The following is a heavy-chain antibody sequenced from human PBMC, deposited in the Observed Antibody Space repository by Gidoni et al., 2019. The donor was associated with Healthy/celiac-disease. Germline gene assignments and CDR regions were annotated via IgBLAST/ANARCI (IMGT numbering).Heavy chain of an antibody. CDR2: IYYSGST. J-gene: IGHJ6*02. V-gene: IGHV4-59*01. Sequence: QVQLQESGPGLVKPSETLSLSCTVPVGSLSSYYWSWIRQPPGKGLEWIGYIYYSGSTNYNPSLKSRVTISVDTSKNQFSLKLSSVTAADTAVYYCARAKSLYYYYGMDVWGQGTTVTVSS. CDR3: ARAKSLYYYYGMDV. CDR1: VGSLSSYY.